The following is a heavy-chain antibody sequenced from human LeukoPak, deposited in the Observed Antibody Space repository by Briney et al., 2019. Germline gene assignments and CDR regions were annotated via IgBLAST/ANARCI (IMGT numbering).Heavy chain of an antibody. D-gene: IGHD3-22*01. CDR3: ARETYYYDSSGYYLYYFDY. Sequence: SETLSLTCTVSGGSISSYYWSWIRQPPGKGLERIGYIYYSGSTNYNPSLKSRVTISVDTSKNQFSLKLSSVTAADTAVYYCARETYYYDSSGYYLYYFDYWGQGTLVTVSS. CDR2: IYYSGST. J-gene: IGHJ4*02. V-gene: IGHV4-59*01. CDR1: GGSISSYY.